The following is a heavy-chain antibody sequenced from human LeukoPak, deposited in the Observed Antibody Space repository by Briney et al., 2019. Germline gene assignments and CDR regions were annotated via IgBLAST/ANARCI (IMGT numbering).Heavy chain of an antibody. J-gene: IGHJ4*02. CDR1: GFTFSSYG. V-gene: IGHV3-30*18. CDR2: ISYDGSNK. D-gene: IGHD5-24*01. CDR3: AKDYGMAIISLDY. Sequence: PGRSLRLSCAASGFTFSSYGMHWVRQAPGKGLEWVAVISYDGSNKYYADSVKGRFTISRDNSKNTLYLQMNSLRAEDTAVYYCAKDYGMAIISLDYWGQGTLVTVSS.